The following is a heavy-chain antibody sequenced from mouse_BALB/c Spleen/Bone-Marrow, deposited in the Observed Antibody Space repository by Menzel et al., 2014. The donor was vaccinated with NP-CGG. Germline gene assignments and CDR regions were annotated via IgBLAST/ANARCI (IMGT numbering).Heavy chain of an antibody. Sequence: VQLQQSGTVLARPGASVKMSCKASGYTFXSYWMHWVKQRPGQGLEWIGTIYPGKSDTTYNQKFKGKAKLTAVTSTSTAYMELSSLTNEDSAVYYCTTLARNYFDYWGQGTTLTVSS. CDR2: IYPGKSDT. CDR1: GYTFXSYW. CDR3: TTLARNYFDY. V-gene: IGHV1-5*01. D-gene: IGHD3-1*01. J-gene: IGHJ2*01.